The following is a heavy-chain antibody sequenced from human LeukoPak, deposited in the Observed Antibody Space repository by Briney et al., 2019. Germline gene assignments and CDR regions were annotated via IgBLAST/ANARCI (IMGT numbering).Heavy chain of an antibody. Sequence: GGSLRLSCAASGFIVNTNYMTWVRQAPGRGLEWVSFIYADGNTYYADSVKGRFTISRDNAKNSLYLQMNSLRAEDTAVYYCARDRGSPYYMDVWGKGTTVTVSS. CDR3: ARDRGSPYYMDV. CDR1: GFIVNTNY. V-gene: IGHV3-53*01. D-gene: IGHD2-15*01. CDR2: IYADGNT. J-gene: IGHJ6*03.